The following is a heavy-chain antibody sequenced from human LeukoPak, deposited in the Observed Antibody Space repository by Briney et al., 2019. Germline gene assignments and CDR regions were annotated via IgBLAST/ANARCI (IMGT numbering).Heavy chain of an antibody. V-gene: IGHV3-30*04. J-gene: IGHJ6*02. CDR1: GFTFSSYA. CDR3: AREGDSSSWYVFAYYYYGMDV. D-gene: IGHD6-13*01. Sequence: PGRSLRLSCAASGFTFSSYAMHWVRQALGKGLEWVAVISYDGSNKYYADSVKGRFTISRDNSKNTLYLQMNSLRAEDTAVYYCAREGDSSSWYVFAYYYYGMDVWGQGTTVTVSS. CDR2: ISYDGSNK.